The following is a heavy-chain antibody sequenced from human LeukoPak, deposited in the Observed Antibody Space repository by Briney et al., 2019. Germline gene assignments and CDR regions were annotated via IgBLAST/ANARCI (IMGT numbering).Heavy chain of an antibody. CDR1: GFTFSSYG. V-gene: IGHV3-13*01. Sequence: GGSLRLSCAASGFTFSSYGMHWVRQATGKGLEWVSAIGTAGDTYYPGSVKGRFTISRENAKNSLYLQMNSLRAGDTAVYYCARVHSSSWYSHNAFDIWGQGTMVTVSS. D-gene: IGHD6-13*01. CDR3: ARVHSSSWYSHNAFDI. CDR2: IGTAGDT. J-gene: IGHJ3*02.